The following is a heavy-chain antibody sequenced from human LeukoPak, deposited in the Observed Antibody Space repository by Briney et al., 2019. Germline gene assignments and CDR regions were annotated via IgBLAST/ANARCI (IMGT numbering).Heavy chain of an antibody. CDR1: GGSFSGYY. CDR2: VNHSGTS. CDR3: AIDSSSSGYYYYYMDV. Sequence: SETLSLTCTVYGGSFSGYYWTWIRQPPGKGLEWIGEVNHSGTSNHNPSLKSRLTVSVDTSKNQFSLRLTSVTAADTAVYYCAIDSSSSGYYYYYMDVWGKGTTVTVSS. J-gene: IGHJ6*03. V-gene: IGHV4-34*10. D-gene: IGHD6-6*01.